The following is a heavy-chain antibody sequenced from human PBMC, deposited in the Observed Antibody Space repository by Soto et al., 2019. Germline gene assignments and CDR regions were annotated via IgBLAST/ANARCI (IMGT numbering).Heavy chain of an antibody. Sequence: ASVKVSCKASGYTFTSYYMHWVRQAPGQGLGWMGIINPSGGSTSYAQKFQGRVTMTRDTSTSTVYMELSSLRSEDTAVYYCARVRRFGAAVPHRPAFDIWGQGTMVTVSS. CDR1: GYTFTSYY. J-gene: IGHJ3*02. D-gene: IGHD6-13*01. CDR3: ARVRRFGAAVPHRPAFDI. V-gene: IGHV1-46*01. CDR2: INPSGGST.